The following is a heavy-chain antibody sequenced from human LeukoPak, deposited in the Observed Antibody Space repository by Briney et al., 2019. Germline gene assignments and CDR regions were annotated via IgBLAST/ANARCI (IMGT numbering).Heavy chain of an antibody. Sequence: GGSLRLSCAASGFTFSSYAMSWVRQAPGKGLEWVSAITNSGGTTYYADSVKGRFTISRDNSKNTLYLQMNSLRAEDTAVYYCARGQWLGGYYYYMDVWGKGTTVTVSS. V-gene: IGHV3-23*01. D-gene: IGHD3-10*01. CDR1: GFTFSSYA. CDR3: ARGQWLGGYYYYMDV. J-gene: IGHJ6*03. CDR2: ITNSGGTT.